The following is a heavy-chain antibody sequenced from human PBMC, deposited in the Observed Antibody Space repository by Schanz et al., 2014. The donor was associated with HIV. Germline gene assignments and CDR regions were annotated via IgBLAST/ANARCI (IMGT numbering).Heavy chain of an antibody. V-gene: IGHV3-23*01. Sequence: EVKLSESGGGLVQPGGSLRLSCAVSGFTFSSHAMTWVRQAPGKGLEWVSGISISGETTYYADSVKGRFTISRDNSKNTLYLQMDSLRVEDTAVYYCANEEVPNDYWGQGTLVTVSS. J-gene: IGHJ4*02. CDR3: ANEEVPNDY. CDR1: GFTFSSHA. CDR2: ISISGETT.